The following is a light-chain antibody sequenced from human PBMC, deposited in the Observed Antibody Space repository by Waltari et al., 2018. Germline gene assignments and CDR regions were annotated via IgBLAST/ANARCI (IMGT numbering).Light chain of an antibody. J-gene: IGLJ3*02. V-gene: IGLV6-57*01. Sequence: NFMLTQPHSVSESPGKTVTISCTLSSGSIASNYVQWYQHRPGSSPTTVIYEDNQRPSGVPDRFSGSIDSSSNSASLTISGLKTEDEADYYCQSYDSSNHWVFGGGTKLTVL. CDR1: SGSIASNY. CDR2: EDN. CDR3: QSYDSSNHWV.